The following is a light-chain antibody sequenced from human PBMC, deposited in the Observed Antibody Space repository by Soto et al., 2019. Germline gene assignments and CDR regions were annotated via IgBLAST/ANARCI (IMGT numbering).Light chain of an antibody. Sequence: DIVMTQSPDSLAVSLGERATINCKSSQSVLYSSNNKNYLAWYQQKPGQPPKLLITWASTRESGVPDRFSGSGSGTDFILTISSLQAEDVAVYYCQQYYSTPHFSPGTKVDIK. V-gene: IGKV4-1*01. CDR2: WAS. CDR3: QQYYSTPH. J-gene: IGKJ3*01. CDR1: QSVLYSSNNKNY.